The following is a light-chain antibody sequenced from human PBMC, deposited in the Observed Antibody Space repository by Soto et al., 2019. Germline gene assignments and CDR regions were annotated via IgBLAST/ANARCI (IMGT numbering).Light chain of an antibody. Sequence: EILMTQSPATLAASPGERATLSCRASQSVGSKLAWYQQKPGQPPRLVMFDASIRATGVPARFSGGRSGTAFTLTISSLQSEDFALYSCQQYEKWPPTTFGQGTKVEIK. V-gene: IGKV3-15*01. J-gene: IGKJ1*01. CDR1: QSVGSK. CDR3: QQYEKWPPTT. CDR2: DAS.